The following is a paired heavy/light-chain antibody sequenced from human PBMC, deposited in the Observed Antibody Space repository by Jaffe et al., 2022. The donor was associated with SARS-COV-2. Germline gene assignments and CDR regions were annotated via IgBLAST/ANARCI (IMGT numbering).Heavy chain of an antibody. D-gene: IGHD5-18*01. V-gene: IGHV3-23*01. CDR2: ITGSTGVT. CDR3: AKDRRTNSIDSFHFDY. J-gene: IGHJ4*02. CDR1: GFTFSTSA. Sequence: EVQLLESGGGLVQPGGSLRLSCGGSGFTFSTSAVGWVRQAPGKGLEWVSGITGSTGVTYYADSVKGRFTISRDNSKNTLYLQMNSLRAEDTAVYYCAKDRRTNSIDSFHFDYWGQGSLVTVSS.
Light chain of an antibody. V-gene: IGKV4-1*01. CDR1: QSLLYSNKDY. Sequence: DIVMTQSPDSLAVSLGERATINCKSSQSLLYSNKDYLAWYQQKPGQPPRLLIYWASTRGSGVPDRFSGSGSGTDFTLTISSLQAEDVAVYYCQHYYTTPVTFGGGTKVELK. CDR3: QHYYTTPVT. CDR2: WAS. J-gene: IGKJ4*01.